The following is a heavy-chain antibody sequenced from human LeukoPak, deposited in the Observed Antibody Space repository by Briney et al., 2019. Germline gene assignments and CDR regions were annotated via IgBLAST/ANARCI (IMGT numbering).Heavy chain of an antibody. CDR1: AGSISHYY. V-gene: IGHV4-4*07. CDR3: ARGTFLEWNNWFDP. J-gene: IGHJ5*02. D-gene: IGHD3-3*02. Sequence: PSETLSLTCSVSAGSISHYYWNWIRHPAGKGLVWIGRIYTNGTTNYNPSLKSRVTMSIDTTKSEFSLRMNSVTGAGTDLYYCARGTFLEWNNWFDPWGQGTLVIVSS. CDR2: IYTNGTT.